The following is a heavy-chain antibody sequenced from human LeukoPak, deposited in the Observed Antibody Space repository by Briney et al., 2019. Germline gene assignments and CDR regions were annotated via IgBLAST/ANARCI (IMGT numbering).Heavy chain of an antibody. D-gene: IGHD3-16*01. J-gene: IGHJ4*02. CDR2: IYSSGST. CDR1: GFSVSDNY. Sequence: PGGSLRLSCAASGFSVSDNYMSWVRQAPGTGLEWVSVIYSSGSTYYTDSVKGRFTISRDISKNTLFLQMKSLRTEYTAVYYCAREISNPLGYWGQGTLVIVSS. V-gene: IGHV3-66*01. CDR3: AREISNPLGY.